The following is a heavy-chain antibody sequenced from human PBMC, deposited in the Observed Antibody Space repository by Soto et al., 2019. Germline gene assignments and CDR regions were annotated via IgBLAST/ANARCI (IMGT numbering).Heavy chain of an antibody. Sequence: PGGSLRLSCAASGFTFSSYAMHWVRQAPGKGLEWVAVISYDGSNKYYADSVKGRFTISRDNSKNTLYLQMNSLRAEDTAVYYCARGRRSDSSGYHLYYYYYYGMDVWGQGTTVTVSS. CDR3: ARGRRSDSSGYHLYYYYYYGMDV. CDR1: GFTFSSYA. V-gene: IGHV3-30-3*01. CDR2: ISYDGSNK. J-gene: IGHJ6*02. D-gene: IGHD3-22*01.